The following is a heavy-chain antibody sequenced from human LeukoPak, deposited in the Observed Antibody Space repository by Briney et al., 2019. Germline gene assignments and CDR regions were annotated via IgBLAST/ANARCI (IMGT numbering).Heavy chain of an antibody. Sequence: GGSLRLSCAASGFTFSRYAMHWVRQAPGKGLVWVSRINGDGSSTNYADSVKGRFTISRDNAKNTLYLQLNSLRAEDTAIYYCARSQGPYDYWGQGTLVTVSS. CDR2: INGDGSST. J-gene: IGHJ4*02. CDR1: GFTFSRYA. CDR3: ARSQGPYDY. V-gene: IGHV3-74*01.